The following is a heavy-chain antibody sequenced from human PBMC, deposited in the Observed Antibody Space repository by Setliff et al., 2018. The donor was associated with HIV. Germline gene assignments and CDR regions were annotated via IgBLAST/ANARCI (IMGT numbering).Heavy chain of an antibody. J-gene: IGHJ4*02. Sequence: SETLSLTCAVYGPSFTGYYWNWIRQLPGMAFEWIGEINHSGVTYYNPSFKSRFNISLDLSKNQFSLRLTGLSGADTATYFCAAKPMIRGRPFAFWGQPTLVTVAS. CDR2: INHSGVT. V-gene: IGHV4-34*01. CDR1: GPSFTGYY. D-gene: IGHD3-10*01. CDR3: AAKPMIRGRPFAF.